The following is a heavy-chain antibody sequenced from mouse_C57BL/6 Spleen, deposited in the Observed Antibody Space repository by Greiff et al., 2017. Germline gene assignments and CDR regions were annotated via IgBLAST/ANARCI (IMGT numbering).Heavy chain of an antibody. V-gene: IGHV1-39*01. CDR3: ARGDSSGYWFAY. D-gene: IGHD3-2*02. J-gene: IGHJ3*01. Sequence: VQLQQSGPELVKPGASVKISCKASGYSFTDYNMNWVKQSNGQSLEWIGVINPNYGTTSYNQKFKGKDTLTVDQSSSTAYMQLNSLTSEDTAVDYCARGDSSGYWFAYWGQGTLVTVSA. CDR2: INPNYGTT. CDR1: GYSFTDYN.